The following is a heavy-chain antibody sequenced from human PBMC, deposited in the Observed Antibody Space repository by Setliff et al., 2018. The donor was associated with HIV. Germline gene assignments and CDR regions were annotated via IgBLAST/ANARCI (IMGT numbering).Heavy chain of an antibody. CDR2: INTSGTT. CDR1: GGSISSYY. V-gene: IGHV4-4*09. Sequence: LSLTCTVSGGSISSYYWSWIRQPPGKGLEWIGCINTSGTTNYNPSLKSRVTISVDTSKNQFSLKLSSVTAADTAVYFCARQTYYYDNSGHNWFDPWGQGTLVTVSS. J-gene: IGHJ5*02. D-gene: IGHD3-22*01. CDR3: ARQTYYYDNSGHNWFDP.